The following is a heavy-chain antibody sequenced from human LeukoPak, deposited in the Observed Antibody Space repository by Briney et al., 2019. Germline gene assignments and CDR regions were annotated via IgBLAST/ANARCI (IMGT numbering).Heavy chain of an antibody. CDR1: GFSFSDNY. Sequence: GGSLRLSCAASGFSFSDNYMSWIRQAPGKGLEWVSYISNGGSYTNYADSVKGRFTISRDNSKNTLYLQMNSLRAEDTAVYYCASYDSSGYYHYFDYWGQGTLVTVSS. CDR2: ISNGGSYT. V-gene: IGHV3-11*03. D-gene: IGHD3-22*01. J-gene: IGHJ4*02. CDR3: ASYDSSGYYHYFDY.